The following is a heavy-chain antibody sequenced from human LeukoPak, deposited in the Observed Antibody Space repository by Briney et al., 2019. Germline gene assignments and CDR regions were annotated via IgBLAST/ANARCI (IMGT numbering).Heavy chain of an antibody. Sequence: GGSLRLSCAASGFXFSSYAISWVCQAPGKGLEWVSAISGSGGSTYYADSVKGRFTISRDNSKNTLYLQMNSLRAEDTAVYYCAKDDNYYGSGSYLDYWGQGTLVTVSS. CDR2: ISGSGGST. J-gene: IGHJ4*02. V-gene: IGHV3-23*01. CDR1: GFXFSSYA. CDR3: AKDDNYYGSGSYLDY. D-gene: IGHD3-10*01.